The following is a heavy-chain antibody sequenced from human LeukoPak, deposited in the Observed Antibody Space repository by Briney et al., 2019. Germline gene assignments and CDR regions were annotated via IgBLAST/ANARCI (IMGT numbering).Heavy chain of an antibody. V-gene: IGHV3-23*01. D-gene: IGHD6-13*01. CDR1: GFTFSSYA. J-gene: IGHJ6*04. CDR2: INGSGGST. Sequence: GGSLRLSCAASGFTFSSYAMSWVRQAPGKGLEWVSAINGSGGSTYYADSVKGRFTISRDNSKNTLYLQMNSLRAEDTAVYYCAKDQQQLVLHYYYYYGMDVWGKGTTVTVSS. CDR3: AKDQQQLVLHYYYYYGMDV.